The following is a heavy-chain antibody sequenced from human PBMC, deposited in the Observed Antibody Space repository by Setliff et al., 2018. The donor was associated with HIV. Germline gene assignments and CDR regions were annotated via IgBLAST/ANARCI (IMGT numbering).Heavy chain of an antibody. CDR3: AKSGVRPHPSHDYYYYGMDV. D-gene: IGHD1-1*01. V-gene: IGHV3-33*06. Sequence: SCAASGFTFSSYGMHWVRQAPGKGLEWVAVIWYDGSNKYYADSVKGRFTISRDNSKNMLYLQMNSLRAEDTAVYYCAKSGVRPHPSHDYYYYGMDVWGQGTTVTVSS. J-gene: IGHJ6*02. CDR2: IWYDGSNK. CDR1: GFTFSSYG.